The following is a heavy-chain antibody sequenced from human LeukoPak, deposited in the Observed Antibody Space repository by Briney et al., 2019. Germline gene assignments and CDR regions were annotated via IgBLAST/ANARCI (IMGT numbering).Heavy chain of an antibody. D-gene: IGHD4-23*01. CDR1: GFTFSSYA. Sequence: GGSLRLSCAASGFTFSSYAMSWVRQAPGKGLEWVSAISGSGGSTYYTDSVKGRFTISRDNSKNTLYLQMNSLRAEDTAVYYCAKHRTAVTTLIDYWGQGTLVTVSS. V-gene: IGHV3-23*01. J-gene: IGHJ4*02. CDR3: AKHRTAVTTLIDY. CDR2: ISGSGGST.